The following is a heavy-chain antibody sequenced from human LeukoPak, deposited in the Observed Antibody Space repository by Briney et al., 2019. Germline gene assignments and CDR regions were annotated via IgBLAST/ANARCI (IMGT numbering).Heavy chain of an antibody. CDR1: GFTFSSYE. Sequence: GGSLRLSCAASGFTFSSYEMNWVRQAPGKGLEWVSYISRSGSTIYYADSVKGRFIISRDNAKNSVDLQMNSLRAEDTAVYYCARDGIDYWGQGTLITVS. CDR2: ISRSGSTI. V-gene: IGHV3-48*03. CDR3: ARDGIDY. J-gene: IGHJ4*02.